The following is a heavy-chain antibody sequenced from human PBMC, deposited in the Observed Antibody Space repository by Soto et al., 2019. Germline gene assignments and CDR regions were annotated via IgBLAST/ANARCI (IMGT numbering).Heavy chain of an antibody. CDR2: ISYDGSNK. CDR1: GFTFSSYA. D-gene: IGHD2-8*01. J-gene: IGHJ3*02. V-gene: IGHV3-30-3*01. CDR3: ARGPSACTNGGCTGDAFDI. Sequence: QVQLVESGGGVVQPGRSLRLSCAASGFTFSSYAMHWVRQAPGKGLEWVAVISYDGSNKYYADSVKGRFTISRDNSKNTVYLQTDSLRAEDTAVDYCARGPSACTNGGCTGDAFDIWGQGTMVTVSS.